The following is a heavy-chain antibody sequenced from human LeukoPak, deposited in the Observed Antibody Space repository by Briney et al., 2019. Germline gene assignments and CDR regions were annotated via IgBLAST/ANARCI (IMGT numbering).Heavy chain of an antibody. D-gene: IGHD6-19*01. Sequence: KTSETLSLTCTVSGDSINTYYWNWIRQPPGKGLEWIGNIYYTGSTKYNPALKSRVTISVDTSKNQFSLKLSSVTAADTAVYYCARDSYFHSSGWYGGYFDYWGQGTLVTVSS. CDR3: ARDSYFHSSGWYGGYFDY. V-gene: IGHV4-4*08. J-gene: IGHJ4*02. CDR1: GDSINTYY. CDR2: IYYTGST.